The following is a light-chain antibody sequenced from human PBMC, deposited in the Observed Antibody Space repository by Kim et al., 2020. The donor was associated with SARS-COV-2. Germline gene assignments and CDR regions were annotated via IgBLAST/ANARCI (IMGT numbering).Light chain of an antibody. J-gene: IGLJ3*02. Sequence: INVTGAGTIRDDGAYDFVTWYQQHPGRAPKLLIHHVTKRPSGAPARFSGSKSGNTASLTISGLQAEDEADYYCCSYGGTDTSWVFGGGTQLTVL. CDR1: IRDDGAYDF. CDR2: HVT. V-gene: IGLV2-11*03. CDR3: CSYGGTDTSWV.